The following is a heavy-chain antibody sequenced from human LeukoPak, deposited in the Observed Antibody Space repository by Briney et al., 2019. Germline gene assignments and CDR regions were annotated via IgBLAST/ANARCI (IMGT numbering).Heavy chain of an antibody. CDR2: ISSSSSYI. D-gene: IGHD1-7*01. V-gene: IGHV3-21*01. Sequence: PGGSLRLSCAASGFTFSSYSMNWVRQAPGKGLEWVSSISSSSSYIYYADSVKGRFTISRDNAKNSLYLQMNSLRAEDTAVYYCARAHKVQGQLLGRYYFDYWGQGTLVTVSS. CDR1: GFTFSSYS. CDR3: ARAHKVQGQLLGRYYFDY. J-gene: IGHJ4*02.